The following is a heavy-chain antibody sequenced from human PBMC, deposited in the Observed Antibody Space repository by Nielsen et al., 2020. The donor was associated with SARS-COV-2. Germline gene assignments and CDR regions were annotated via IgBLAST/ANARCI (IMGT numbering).Heavy chain of an antibody. J-gene: IGHJ5*02. CDR2: ISYDGSNK. CDR3: ARDYAITGTRGWFDP. D-gene: IGHD1-20*01. V-gene: IGHV3-30*03. CDR1: GFTFSSYG. Sequence: GESLKISCAASGFTFSSYGMHWVRQAPGKGLEWVAVISYDGSNKYYADSVKGRFTISRDNAKNSLYLQMNSLRAEDTAVYYCARDYAITGTRGWFDPWGQGTLVTVSS.